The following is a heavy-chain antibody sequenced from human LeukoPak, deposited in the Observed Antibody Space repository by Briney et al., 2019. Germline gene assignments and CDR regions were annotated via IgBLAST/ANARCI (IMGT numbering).Heavy chain of an antibody. CDR1: GFVFSNYG. CDR3: AKDSNSGYVSVGPDY. Sequence: GGSLRPSCQTSGFVFSNYGMHWVRQAPGKGLEWVAFVRYDERNEYYGDSVNGRFSISRDNSRNTLYLQMNSLRPEDTGVYSCAKDSNSGYVSVGPDYWGLGTLVTVSS. D-gene: IGHD5-12*01. V-gene: IGHV3-30*02. CDR2: VRYDERNE. J-gene: IGHJ4*02.